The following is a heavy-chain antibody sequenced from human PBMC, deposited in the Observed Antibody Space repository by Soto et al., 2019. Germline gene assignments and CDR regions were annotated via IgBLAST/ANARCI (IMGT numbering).Heavy chain of an antibody. V-gene: IGHV3-30*18. J-gene: IGHJ6*02. Sequence: QVQLVESGGGVVQAERSLRLSCAASGFTFSNYGMHWVRQTPGKGLEWVALILYDGSNKYYADSVKGRFTISRDNSKNTLYLQVSSLRAEDTAVYYCAKSRDAYNFYFYYGMDVWGQGTTVTVSS. CDR1: GFTFSNYG. CDR2: ILYDGSNK. D-gene: IGHD2-2*01. CDR3: AKSRDAYNFYFYYGMDV.